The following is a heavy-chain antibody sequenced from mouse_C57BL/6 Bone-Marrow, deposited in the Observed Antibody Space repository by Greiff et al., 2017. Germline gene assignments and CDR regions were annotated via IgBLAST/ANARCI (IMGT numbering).Heavy chain of an antibody. V-gene: IGHV2-3*01. CDR1: GFSLTSSG. Sequence: QVQLKESGPGLVAPSQSLSITCTVSGFSLTSSGVSWVRQPPGKGLEWLGVICGAGSTTYYSALISGLSISTDNSKSQVILTLNGLQTDDTATYYCAKQGRVASYWGQGTTLTVSS. J-gene: IGHJ2*01. CDR2: ICGAGST. CDR3: AKQGRVASY. D-gene: IGHD6-1*01.